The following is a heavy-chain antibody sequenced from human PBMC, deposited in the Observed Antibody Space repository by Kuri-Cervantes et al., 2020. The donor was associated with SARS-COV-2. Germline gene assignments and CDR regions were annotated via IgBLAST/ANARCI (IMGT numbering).Heavy chain of an antibody. CDR2: IYHSGST. V-gene: IGHV4-30-2*01. CDR3: ARSCSSSDCYYYYGVDV. D-gene: IGHD2-2*01. Sequence: SQTLSLTCAVSGYSISSGYSWSWIRQPPGKGLEWIGYIYHSGSTYYNPSLKSRVTISVDRSKNQFSLKLSSVTAADTAVYYCARSCSSSDCYYYYGVDVWGQGTTVTVSS. CDR1: GYSISSGYS. J-gene: IGHJ6*02.